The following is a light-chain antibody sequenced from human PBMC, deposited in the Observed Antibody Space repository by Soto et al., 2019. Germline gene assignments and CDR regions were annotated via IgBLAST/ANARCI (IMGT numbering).Light chain of an antibody. CDR1: QSVDSNY. CDR2: GAS. J-gene: IGKJ2*01. Sequence: ETVVTQSPGTLSLSPGERAALSCRASQSVDSNYLAWFQQKPGQPPRLLIYGASTRATGIPDRFSGSGSGTDFILTISRLEPEDFAVYYCQQYGRTPYTFGQGTKLEIK. V-gene: IGKV3-20*01. CDR3: QQYGRTPYT.